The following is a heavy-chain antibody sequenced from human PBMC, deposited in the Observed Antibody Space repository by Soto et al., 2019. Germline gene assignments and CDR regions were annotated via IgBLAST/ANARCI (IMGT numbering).Heavy chain of an antibody. Sequence: SETLSLTCAVSGGSISSGGYSWSWIRQPPGKGLEWIGYIYHSGSTYYNPSLKSRVTISVDRSKNQFSLKLSSVTAADTAVYYCARGFEEDIVLMVYGFDYWGQGTLVTVSS. J-gene: IGHJ4*02. CDR2: IYHSGST. CDR1: GGSISSGGYS. CDR3: ARGFEEDIVLMVYGFDY. V-gene: IGHV4-30-2*01. D-gene: IGHD2-8*01.